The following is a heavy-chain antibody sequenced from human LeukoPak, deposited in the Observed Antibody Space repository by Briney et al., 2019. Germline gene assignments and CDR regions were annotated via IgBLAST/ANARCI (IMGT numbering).Heavy chain of an antibody. D-gene: IGHD6-25*01. Sequence: PGGSLRLSSSASGLTFSVSAIHWVRQASGKGLEWVGRIKTKADNYATAYAASVKGRFTISRDDSTNTAYLQMNSLKTEDTAVYYCTHPAYYYNVDVWGKGTTVTVSS. J-gene: IGHJ6*04. CDR2: IKTKADNYAT. CDR1: GLTFSVSA. V-gene: IGHV3-73*01. CDR3: THPAYYYNVDV.